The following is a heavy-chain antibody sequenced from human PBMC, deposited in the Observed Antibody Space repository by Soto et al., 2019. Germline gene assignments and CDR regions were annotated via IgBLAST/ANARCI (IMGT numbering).Heavy chain of an antibody. Sequence: SETLSLTCTVSGGSICSYYWSWIRQPPGRGLEWIWYIYYSGSTDYNPTLKSRVTISVDTSKNQSSLKLSSVTAADTAVYYCARDRRDGYNYLDWYFDLWGRGTLVTVSS. V-gene: IGHV4-59*01. D-gene: IGHD5-12*01. CDR3: ARDRRDGYNYLDWYFDL. CDR2: IYYSGST. CDR1: GGSICSYY. J-gene: IGHJ2*01.